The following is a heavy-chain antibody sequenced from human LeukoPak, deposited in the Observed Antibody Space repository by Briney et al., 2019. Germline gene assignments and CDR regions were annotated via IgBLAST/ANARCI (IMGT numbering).Heavy chain of an antibody. V-gene: IGHV1-8*01. D-gene: IGHD3-22*01. CDR2: MNPNSGNT. CDR1: GYTFTSYD. J-gene: IGHJ4*02. CDR3: ARGSSGYYLGRVGY. Sequence: ASVKVSCKASGYTFTSYDINWVRQATGQGLEWVGWMNPNSGNTGYAQKFQGRVTMTRNTSISTAYMELSSLRSEDTAVYYCARGSSGYYLGRVGYWDQGTLVTVSS.